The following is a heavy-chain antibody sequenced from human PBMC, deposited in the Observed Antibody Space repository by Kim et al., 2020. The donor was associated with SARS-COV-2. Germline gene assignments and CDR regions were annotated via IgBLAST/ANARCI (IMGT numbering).Heavy chain of an antibody. J-gene: IGHJ4*02. V-gene: IGHV3-53*01. CDR3: ARGGIAVAGSLDY. Sequence: ADSVQGRFTSSRDNSKNTLYLQMNSLRAEDTAVYYCARGGIAVAGSLDYWGQGTLVTVSS. D-gene: IGHD6-19*01.